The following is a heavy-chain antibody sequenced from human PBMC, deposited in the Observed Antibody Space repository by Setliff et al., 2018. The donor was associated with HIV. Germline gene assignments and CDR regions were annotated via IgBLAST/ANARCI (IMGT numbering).Heavy chain of an antibody. CDR3: ATDTAFLQEGTEF. J-gene: IGHJ4*02. D-gene: IGHD5-18*01. Sequence: SETLSLTCTVSGGSISSYYWSWIRQPPGKGLEWIGSSYYSGSTYYNPSLKSRVTISVDTSKNQFSLKLTSVTAADTAIYYCATDTAFLQEGTEFWGQGALVTVSS. CDR1: GGSISSYY. V-gene: IGHV4-59*05. CDR2: SYYSGST.